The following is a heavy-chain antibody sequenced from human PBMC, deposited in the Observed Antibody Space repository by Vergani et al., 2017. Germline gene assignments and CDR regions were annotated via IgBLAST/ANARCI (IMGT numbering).Heavy chain of an antibody. CDR2: INPNSGGT. J-gene: IGHJ4*02. V-gene: IGHV1-2*02. CDR1: GYTFTGYY. Sequence: QVQLVQSVAEVKKPGASVKVSCKASGYTFTGYYMHWVRQAPGQGLEWMGWINPNSGGTNYAQKFQGRVTMTRDTSISTAYMELSRLRSDDTAVYYCARGWDYYDSSGHAPDFDYWGQGTLVTVSS. D-gene: IGHD3-22*01. CDR3: ARGWDYYDSSGHAPDFDY.